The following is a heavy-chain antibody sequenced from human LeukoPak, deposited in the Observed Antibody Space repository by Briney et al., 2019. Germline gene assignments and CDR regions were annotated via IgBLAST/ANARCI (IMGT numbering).Heavy chain of an antibody. Sequence: GRSLRLSCAASGFTFSSYAMSWVRQAPGKGLEWVSAISAGGSTYYADSVKGRFTISRDNSKNTLYLQMNSLRAEDTGVYYCAKRGQYYYDSSGYYYQDWGQGTLVIVSS. CDR2: ISAGGST. CDR1: GFTFSSYA. J-gene: IGHJ4*02. V-gene: IGHV3-23*01. CDR3: AKRGQYYYDSSGYYYQD. D-gene: IGHD3-22*01.